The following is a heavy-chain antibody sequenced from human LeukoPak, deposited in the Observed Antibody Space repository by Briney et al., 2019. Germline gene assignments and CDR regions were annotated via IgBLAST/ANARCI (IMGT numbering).Heavy chain of an antibody. CDR3: ASVRRGFGESSKYYSYYYMGV. J-gene: IGHJ6*03. CDR2: INHSGST. Sequence: SETLSLTCAVYGGSFNGYYWSWIRQPPGKGLEWIGEINHSGSTNYNPSLKSRVTISVDTSKNQFSLKLSSVTAADTAVYYCASVRRGFGESSKYYSYYYMGVWGIGTTVTISS. V-gene: IGHV4-34*01. D-gene: IGHD3-10*01. CDR1: GGSFNGYY.